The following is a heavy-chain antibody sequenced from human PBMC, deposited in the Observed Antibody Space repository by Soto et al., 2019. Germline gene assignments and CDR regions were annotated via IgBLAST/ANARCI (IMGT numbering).Heavy chain of an antibody. D-gene: IGHD3-22*01. V-gene: IGHV4-59*01. Sequence: PGETLSLTCTVSGVSISSYYWSWIRQPPGKGLEWIGYIYYSGSTNYNPSLKSRVTISVDTSKNQFSLKLISVTAADTAVYYCAGGGSYYDSSGYYFDSFDIWGQGTMVTVSS. CDR3: AGGGSYYDSSGYYFDSFDI. CDR2: IYYSGST. J-gene: IGHJ3*02. CDR1: GVSISSYY.